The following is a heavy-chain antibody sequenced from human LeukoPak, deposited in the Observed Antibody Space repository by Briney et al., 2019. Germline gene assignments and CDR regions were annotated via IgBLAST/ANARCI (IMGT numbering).Heavy chain of an antibody. D-gene: IGHD1-1*01. V-gene: IGHV3-23*01. J-gene: IGHJ4*02. CDR1: GFTFDSHA. CDR2: ITGNGFET. CDR3: AREGLERIFHFDY. Sequence: GGSLRLSCAASGFTFDSHAMAWVRQAPGAGLEWVSGITGNGFETFYADPVRGRFTISRDNSKSTLYLQMNSLRAEDTALYYCAREGLERIFHFDYWGQGTLVTVSS.